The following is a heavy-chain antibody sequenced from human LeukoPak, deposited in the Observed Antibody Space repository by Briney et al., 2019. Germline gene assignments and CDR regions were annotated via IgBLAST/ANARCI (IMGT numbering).Heavy chain of an antibody. J-gene: IGHJ4*02. V-gene: IGHV3-23*01. CDR3: AKDLDGSGMYGGIDS. CDR2: ITATAGTT. CDR1: GFTFKYYG. Sequence: PGGSLRLSCAASGFTFKYYGMNWVRQAPGKGLERVSAITATAGTTYYADPVKGRFTISRDISKNTLFLQMSSLRAEDTAVYYCAKDLDGSGMYGGIDSWGQGTLVIVSS. D-gene: IGHD6-19*01.